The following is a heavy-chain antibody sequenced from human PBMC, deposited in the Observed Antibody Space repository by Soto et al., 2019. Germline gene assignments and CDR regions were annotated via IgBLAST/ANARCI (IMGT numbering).Heavy chain of an antibody. Sequence: QITLKEPGPTLVRPTQTLTLTCTFSGFSLSTTGVGVGWIRQPPGKALEWLALIYWDDDKRNSPSLKSRPTAPXDXXQNEVILTMTTLNPVDTATYYCAHRLLDYGVGRERANNFDPWGQGTLVTVSS. CDR1: GFSLSTTGVG. CDR3: AHRLLDYGVGRERANNFDP. D-gene: IGHD2-8*01. V-gene: IGHV2-5*02. J-gene: IGHJ5*02. CDR2: IYWDDDK.